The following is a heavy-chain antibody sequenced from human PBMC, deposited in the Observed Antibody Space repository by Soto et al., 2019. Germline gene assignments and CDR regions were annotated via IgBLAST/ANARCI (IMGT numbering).Heavy chain of an antibody. J-gene: IGHJ4*02. Sequence: GGSLRLSCAASGFTFSDYYMSWIRQAPGKGLEWVSYISSSGSTIYYADSVKGRFTVSRDNAKNSLYLQMNSLRAEDTAVYYCARVLHYYDRTPGFWYFDYWGQGPLVTVSS. D-gene: IGHD3-22*01. CDR1: GFTFSDYY. CDR3: ARVLHYYDRTPGFWYFDY. V-gene: IGHV3-11*01. CDR2: ISSSGSTI.